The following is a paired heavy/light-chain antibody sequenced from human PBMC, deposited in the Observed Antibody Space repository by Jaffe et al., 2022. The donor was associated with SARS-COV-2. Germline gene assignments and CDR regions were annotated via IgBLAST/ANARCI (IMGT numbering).Heavy chain of an antibody. J-gene: IGHJ6*02. V-gene: IGHV3-33*01. D-gene: IGHD4-17*01. CDR1: GFTFGGYG. Sequence: QVQLVESGGGVVQPGRSLRLSCTASGFTFGGYGMHWVRQAPGKGLEWVAIIWFDGSKKYYGDSVKGRFTISRDNSKNTLYLQMSRLRAEDTAVYYCARDSTYGDLLYYNYYGMDVWGQGTTVTVSS. CDR3: ARDSTYGDLLYYNYYGMDV. CDR2: IWFDGSKK.
Light chain of an antibody. CDR3: QQLINFPLT. J-gene: IGKJ4*01. CDR1: QDISNY. V-gene: IGKV1-9*01. Sequence: DIQLTQSPSFLSASAGDRVTITCRASQDISNYLAWYQQKPGKAPKLLIYAASSLQSGVPSRFSGSGSGTEFTLTVSSLQPEDFATYYCQQLINFPLTFGGGTKVEIK. CDR2: AAS.